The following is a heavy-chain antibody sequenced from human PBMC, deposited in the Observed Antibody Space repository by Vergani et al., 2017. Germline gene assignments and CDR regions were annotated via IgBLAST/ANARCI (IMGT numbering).Heavy chain of an antibody. J-gene: IGHJ3*01. CDR2: ISGNNDDV. Sequence: EVQMVESGGGLVKPGGSLKLPCVASGFPFSHYSMNWVRQAAGKGLEWVSSISGNNDDVYYADSVKGRFTLYRDNAKNSLYLDMSSRRAEDTAVYYCVRDGRVSRTWGQGTLVGVSS. V-gene: IGHV3-21*01. CDR3: VRDGRVSRT. CDR1: GFPFSHYS.